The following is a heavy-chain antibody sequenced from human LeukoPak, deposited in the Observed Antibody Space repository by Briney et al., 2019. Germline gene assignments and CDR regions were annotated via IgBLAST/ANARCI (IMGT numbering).Heavy chain of an antibody. J-gene: IGHJ4*02. CDR1: GFTFSSYE. D-gene: IGHD3-16*01. Sequence: GGSLRLSCAASGFTFSSYEMNWVRQAPGKGLEWLSYISYTGSNKYYAESVKGRFTISRDNAKNSLYLQMNSLRAEDTAVYYCARDLGGYFDYWGQGTLVTVSS. CDR3: ARDLGGYFDY. CDR2: ISYTGSNK. V-gene: IGHV3-48*03.